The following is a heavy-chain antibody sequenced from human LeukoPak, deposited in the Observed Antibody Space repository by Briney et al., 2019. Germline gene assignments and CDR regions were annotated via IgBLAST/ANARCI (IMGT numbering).Heavy chain of an antibody. CDR3: ATGRDRSGYYYSLDY. Sequence: SVKVSCKASGGTFSTFPISWVRQAPGQGLEWIGGIIPIFGPNYAQKFQGRATISADLATATAYMELSSLTSEDTSVYYCATGRDRSGYYYSLDYRGQGTLVAVSS. CDR2: IIPIFGP. J-gene: IGHJ4*02. V-gene: IGHV1-69*13. CDR1: GGTFSTFP. D-gene: IGHD3-22*01.